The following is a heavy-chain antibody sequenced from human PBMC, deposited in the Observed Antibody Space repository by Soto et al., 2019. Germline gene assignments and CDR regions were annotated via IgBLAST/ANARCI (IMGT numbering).Heavy chain of an antibody. CDR1: GGSISSYY. CDR3: ARDGYYYDSSGYQRVYYFGY. D-gene: IGHD3-22*01. Sequence: PSETLSLTCTVSGGSISSYYWSWIRQPPGKGLEWIGYIFYSGSTNYNPSLKSRVTISVDTSKNQFSLRLSSVTAADTAAYYCARDGYYYDSSGYQRVYYFGYWGQGTLVTVSS. V-gene: IGHV4-59*01. CDR2: IFYSGST. J-gene: IGHJ4*02.